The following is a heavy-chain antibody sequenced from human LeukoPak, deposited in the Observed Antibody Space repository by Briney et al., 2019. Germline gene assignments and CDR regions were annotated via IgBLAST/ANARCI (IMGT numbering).Heavy chain of an antibody. CDR2: ISYDGSNK. CDR1: GFTFSSYA. J-gene: IGHJ4*02. D-gene: IGHD3-22*01. Sequence: GGSLRLSCAASGFTFSSYAMHWVRQAPGKGLEWVAVISYDGSNKDYTDSVKGRFTISRDNSKNTLYLQMNSLRAEDTAVFYCATSPVVIQSWGFDYWGQGTLVTVSS. CDR3: ATSPVVIQSWGFDY. V-gene: IGHV3-30-3*01.